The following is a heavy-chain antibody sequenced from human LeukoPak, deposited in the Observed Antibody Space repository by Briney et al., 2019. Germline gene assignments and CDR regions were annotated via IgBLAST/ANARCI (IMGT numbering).Heavy chain of an antibody. CDR2: INPSGSST. CDR1: GYSFTSHY. CDR3: ARARYYYDSSGYSNPDAFDI. V-gene: IGHV1-46*01. J-gene: IGHJ3*02. Sequence: GASVKVSCKASGYSFTSHYMHWVRQAPGQGLEWLGLINPSGSSTLYAQKFQGRVTMTRDMSTTTDYMELSSLRSEDTAVYYCARARYYYDSSGYSNPDAFDIWGQGTMVTVSS. D-gene: IGHD3-22*01.